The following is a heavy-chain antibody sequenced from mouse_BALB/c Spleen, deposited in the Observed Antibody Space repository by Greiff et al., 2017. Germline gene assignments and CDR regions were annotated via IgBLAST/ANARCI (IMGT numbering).Heavy chain of an antibody. J-gene: IGHJ2*01. CDR3: AREFYYGSSYDYYFDY. CDR1: GFSLTSYG. CDR2: IWAGGST. Sequence: VMLVESGPGLVAPSQSLSITCTVSGFSLTSYGVHWVRQPPGKGLEWLGVIWAGGSTNYNSALMSRLSISKDNSKSQVFLKMNSLQTDDTAMYYCAREFYYGSSYDYYFDYWGQGTTLTVSS. V-gene: IGHV2-9*02. D-gene: IGHD1-1*01.